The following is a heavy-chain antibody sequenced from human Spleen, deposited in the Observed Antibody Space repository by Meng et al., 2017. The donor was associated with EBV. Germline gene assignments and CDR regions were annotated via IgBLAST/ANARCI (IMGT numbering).Heavy chain of an antibody. Sequence: QLQLQQWGAGLLKPSETLSLTCAVYGGSFSGHYWTWIRQPPGKGLEWIGEINHSGSTNYNPSLKSRVTISVDTSKNQFSLKLSSVTAADTAVYYCARGYCSGGSCYSDYWGQGTLVTVSS. CDR1: GGSFSGHY. D-gene: IGHD2-15*01. J-gene: IGHJ4*02. CDR2: INHSGST. V-gene: IGHV4-34*02. CDR3: ARGYCSGGSCYSDY.